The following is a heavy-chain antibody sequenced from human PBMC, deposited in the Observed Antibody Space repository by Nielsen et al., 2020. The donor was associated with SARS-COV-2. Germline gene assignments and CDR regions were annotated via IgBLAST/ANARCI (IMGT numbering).Heavy chain of an antibody. CDR1: GGSISSGGYY. J-gene: IGHJ6*02. Sequence: SETLSLTCTVSGGSISSGGYYWSWIRQPPGKGLEWIGEINHSGSTNYNPSLKSRVTISVDTSKNQFSLKLSSVTAADTAVYYCAWRDYYYYYGMDVWGQGTTVTVSS. CDR3: AWRDYYYYYGMDV. V-gene: IGHV4-39*07. CDR2: INHSGST.